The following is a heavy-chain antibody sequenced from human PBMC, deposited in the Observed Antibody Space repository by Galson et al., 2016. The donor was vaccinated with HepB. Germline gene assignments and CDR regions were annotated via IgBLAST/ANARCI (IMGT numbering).Heavy chain of an antibody. Sequence: SLRLSCAASGFTFSTLWMHWVRQGPGKGLLWVSLIYNDGSDTSYADSVRGRFTISRDNAKNTLYLQMNSLRAEDTAVYYCARELAGAGRWGMDVWGQGTTVTVS. D-gene: IGHD6-13*01. J-gene: IGHJ6*02. V-gene: IGHV3-74*01. CDR2: IYNDGSDT. CDR3: ARELAGAGRWGMDV. CDR1: GFTFSTLW.